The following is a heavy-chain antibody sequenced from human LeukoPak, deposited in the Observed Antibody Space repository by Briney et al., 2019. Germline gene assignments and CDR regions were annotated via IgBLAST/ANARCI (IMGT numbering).Heavy chain of an antibody. CDR3: ARDNSGYPDY. CDR1: GFTFSSYA. J-gene: IGHJ4*02. Sequence: GGSLRLSCAASGFTFSSYAMHWVRQAPGKGLEWVAVISYDGSTKYYADSVKGRFTISRDNSKNTLYLQMNSLRAEDTAVNYCARDNSGYPDYWGQGTLVTVSS. D-gene: IGHD5-12*01. V-gene: IGHV3-30*04. CDR2: ISYDGSTK.